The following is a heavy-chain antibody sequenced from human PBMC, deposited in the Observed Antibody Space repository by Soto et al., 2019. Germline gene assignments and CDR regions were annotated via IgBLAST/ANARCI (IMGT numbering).Heavy chain of an antibody. Sequence: QVQLVQSGAEVKKPGASVKVSCKASGYTFTSYDINWVRQATGQGLEWMGWMNPNSGNTGYAQKFQGRATIPRNTSISTAYMELSSLRSEDTAVYYCARGSYYYDSSGKGNDYWGQGTLVTVSS. CDR2: MNPNSGNT. V-gene: IGHV1-8*01. CDR3: ARGSYYYDSSGKGNDY. CDR1: GYTFTSYD. D-gene: IGHD3-22*01. J-gene: IGHJ4*02.